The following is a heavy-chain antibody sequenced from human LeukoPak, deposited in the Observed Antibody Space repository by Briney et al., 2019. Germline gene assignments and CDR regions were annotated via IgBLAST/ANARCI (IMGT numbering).Heavy chain of an antibody. CDR1: GFTVSSNY. D-gene: IGHD5-24*01. CDR3: ARGAGYNYPYYFDY. V-gene: IGHV3-53*01. CDR2: IYGGGNI. Sequence: GGSLRLSCAASGFTVSSNYMNWVRQAPGKGLEWVSVIYGGGNIYYADSVKGRFTISRDNSKNTLYLQMNSLRAGDTAVYYCARGAGYNYPYYFDYWGQGTLVTVSS. J-gene: IGHJ4*02.